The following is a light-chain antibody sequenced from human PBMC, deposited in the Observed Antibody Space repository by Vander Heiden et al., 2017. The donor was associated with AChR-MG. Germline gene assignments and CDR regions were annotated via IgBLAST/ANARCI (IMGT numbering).Light chain of an antibody. CDR2: GAS. Sequence: EIVFTQSPGTLSLSPGERATLSCRASQSISSNYLAWYQQKPGQAPRLLIYGASSRATGIPDRFSGSGSGTDFTLTISRLEPEDFAVYYCQQDGSSPRTFGGGTKVEIK. J-gene: IGKJ4*01. V-gene: IGKV3-20*01. CDR3: QQDGSSPRT. CDR1: QSISSNY.